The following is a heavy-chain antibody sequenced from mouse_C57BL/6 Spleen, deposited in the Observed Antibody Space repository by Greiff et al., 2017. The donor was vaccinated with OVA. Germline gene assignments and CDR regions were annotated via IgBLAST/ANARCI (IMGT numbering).Heavy chain of an antibody. Sequence: VQLQQSGAELVRPGTSVKVSCKASGYAFTNYLIEWVKQRPGQGLEWIGVINPGSGGTNYNEKFKGKATLTADKSSRTSFLQLSSLTSEDAAVYDCAGGNYYGSSLYAMDDWGQGTSVTVSS. CDR1: GYAFTNYL. D-gene: IGHD1-1*01. CDR2: INPGSGGT. V-gene: IGHV1-54*01. CDR3: AGGNYYGSSLYAMDD. J-gene: IGHJ4*01.